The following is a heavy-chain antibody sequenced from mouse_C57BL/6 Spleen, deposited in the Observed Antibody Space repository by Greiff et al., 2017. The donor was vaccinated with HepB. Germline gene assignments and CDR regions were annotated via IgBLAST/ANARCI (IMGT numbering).Heavy chain of an antibody. Sequence: EVQLQESGTVLARPGASVKMSCKTSGYTFTSYWMHWVKQRPGQGLEWIGAIYPGHSDTSYNQKFKGKAKLTAVTSASTAYMELSSLTNEDSAVYYCTRKEIYYDYDYAMDYWGQGTSVTVSS. J-gene: IGHJ4*01. CDR3: TRKEIYYDYDYAMDY. V-gene: IGHV1-5*01. CDR2: IYPGHSDT. D-gene: IGHD2-4*01. CDR1: GYTFTSYW.